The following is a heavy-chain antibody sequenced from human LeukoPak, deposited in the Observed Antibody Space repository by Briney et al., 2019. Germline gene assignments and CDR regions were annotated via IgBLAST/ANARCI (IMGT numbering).Heavy chain of an antibody. CDR2: IRYDGSNK. CDR3: AKDPGQHPPGTAMAYYFDY. V-gene: IGHV3-30*02. J-gene: IGHJ4*02. D-gene: IGHD5-18*01. Sequence: GGSLRLSCAASGFTFSSYGMHWVRQAPGKGLEWVAFIRYDGSNKYYADSVKGRFTISRDNSKNTLYLQMNSLRAEDTAVYYCAKDPGQHPPGTAMAYYFDYWGQGTLVTVSS. CDR1: GFTFSSYG.